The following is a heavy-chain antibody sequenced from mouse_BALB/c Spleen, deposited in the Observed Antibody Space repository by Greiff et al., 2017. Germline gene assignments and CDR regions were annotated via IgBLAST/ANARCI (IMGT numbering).Heavy chain of an antibody. CDR2: ISSGGSYT. Sequence: EVQLVESGGGLVKPGGSLKLSCAASGFTFSSYTMSWVRQTPEKRLEWVATISSGGSYTYYPDSVKGRFTISRDNAKNTLYLQMSSLKSEDTAMYYCTREDYGNYWFAYWGQGTLVTVSA. CDR1: GFTFSSYT. V-gene: IGHV5-6-4*01. J-gene: IGHJ3*01. D-gene: IGHD2-1*01. CDR3: TREDYGNYWFAY.